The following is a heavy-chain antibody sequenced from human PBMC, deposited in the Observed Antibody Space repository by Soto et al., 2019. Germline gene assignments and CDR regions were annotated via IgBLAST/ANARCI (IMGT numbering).Heavy chain of an antibody. Sequence: GASVKVSCKAGGYTFSDYYIQWVRQAPGQGLEWMGWINPNSGGTNYAQKFQGRVTMTRDTSISTAYMELSRLRSDDTAVYYCARVRLSSRAFGYWGQGTLVTVSS. CDR3: ARVRLSSRAFGY. CDR1: GYTFSDYY. D-gene: IGHD2-21*01. V-gene: IGHV1-2*02. J-gene: IGHJ4*02. CDR2: INPNSGGT.